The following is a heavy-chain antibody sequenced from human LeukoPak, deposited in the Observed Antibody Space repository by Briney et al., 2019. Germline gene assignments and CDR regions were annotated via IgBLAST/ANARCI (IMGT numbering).Heavy chain of an antibody. V-gene: IGHV1-8*01. D-gene: IGHD3-3*01. CDR3: ARGLEWFNWFDP. CDR2: MNPNSGNT. Sequence: GALVKVSCKASGYTFTSYDINWVRQATGQGLEWMGWMNPNSGNTGYAQKFQGRVTMTRNTSISTAHMELSSLRSEDTAVYYRARGLEWFNWFDPWGQGTLVTVSS. CDR1: GYTFTSYD. J-gene: IGHJ5*02.